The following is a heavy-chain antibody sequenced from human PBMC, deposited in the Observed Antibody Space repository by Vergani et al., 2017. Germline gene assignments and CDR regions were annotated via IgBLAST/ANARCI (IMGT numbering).Heavy chain of an antibody. CDR1: GGTFSSYA. V-gene: IGHV5-51*01. CDR3: ARQSGVKRATSEFDY. D-gene: IGHD5-12*01. CDR2: IYPGDSDT. Sequence: VQLVQSGAEVKKPGSSVKVSCKASGGTFSSYAISWVRQMPGKGLEWMGIIYPGDSDTRYSPSFQGQVTISADKSISTAYLQWSSLKASDTAMYYCARQSGVKRATSEFDYWGQGTLVTVSS. J-gene: IGHJ4*02.